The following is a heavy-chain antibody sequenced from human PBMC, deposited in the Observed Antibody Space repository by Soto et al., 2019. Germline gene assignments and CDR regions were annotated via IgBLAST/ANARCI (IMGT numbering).Heavy chain of an antibody. Sequence: QVQLQESGPGLVKPSQSLSLTCTVSGGSISSGDYYWSWIRQPPGKGLEWIGYIYYSGSTYYNPSLKSRVTISVDTSKNQFSLKLSSVTAADTAVYYCASLVVTAHNWFDPWGQGTLVTVSS. CDR3: ASLVVTAHNWFDP. V-gene: IGHV4-30-4*01. CDR1: GGSISSGDYY. J-gene: IGHJ5*02. D-gene: IGHD2-21*02. CDR2: IYYSGST.